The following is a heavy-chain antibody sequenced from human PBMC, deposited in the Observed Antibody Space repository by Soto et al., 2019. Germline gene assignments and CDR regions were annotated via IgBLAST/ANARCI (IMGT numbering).Heavy chain of an antibody. Sequence: EVQLLESGGGLVQPGGSLRLSCAASGFVFSSYAMSWVRQAPGKGLEWVSTISGSGGNTYYADSVKGRFTISRDNSKITLYLQMNSLRAEDTALYYCAKDPRVHYYGSGSSSYWGQGTLVTVSS. D-gene: IGHD3-10*01. J-gene: IGHJ4*02. CDR1: GFVFSSYA. CDR2: ISGSGGNT. CDR3: AKDPRVHYYGSGSSSY. V-gene: IGHV3-23*01.